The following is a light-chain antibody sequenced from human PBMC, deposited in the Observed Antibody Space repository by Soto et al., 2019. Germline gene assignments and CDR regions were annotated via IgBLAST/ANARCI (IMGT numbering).Light chain of an antibody. CDR3: QRRDNLDT. CDR2: DGS. V-gene: IGKV3-11*01. Sequence: EIVWTQSPATLSLSPGERATLSSRASQFVTNNVAWYQQKPGQAPRLLIADGSNRASGIPARFVGSGSGTDFTLSYTGLQPEDFAVYVCQRRDNLDTVGQGTKLQIK. CDR1: QFVTNN. J-gene: IGKJ2*01.